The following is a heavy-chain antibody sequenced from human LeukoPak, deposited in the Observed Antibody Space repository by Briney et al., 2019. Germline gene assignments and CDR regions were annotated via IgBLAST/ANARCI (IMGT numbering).Heavy chain of an antibody. Sequence: GGSLRLSCAASGFTFSSYAMHWVRQAPGKGLEWVAVISYDGSNKYYADSVKGRFTISRDNSKNTLYLQMNSLRAEDTAVYYCARWDSSSSDYYYYMDVWGKGTTVTVSS. CDR1: GFTFSSYA. D-gene: IGHD6-6*01. J-gene: IGHJ6*03. V-gene: IGHV3-30*04. CDR3: ARWDSSSSDYYYYMDV. CDR2: ISYDGSNK.